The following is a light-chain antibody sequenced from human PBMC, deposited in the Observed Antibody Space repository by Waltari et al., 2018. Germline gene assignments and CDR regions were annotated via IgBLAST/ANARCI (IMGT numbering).Light chain of an antibody. V-gene: IGLV1-44*01. CDR3: AAWDDSLHGRWE. CDR1: SSNIGNNV. J-gene: IGLJ3*02. CDR2: RND. Sequence: QSVLTQPPSASGTPGQRVTISCSGSSSNIGNNVVNWYQQVPGTTPKLLIYRNDQLPSGVPDRFSGSKSGTSASLAISGLRSEDEADYYCAAWDDSLHGRWEFGGGTKVTVL.